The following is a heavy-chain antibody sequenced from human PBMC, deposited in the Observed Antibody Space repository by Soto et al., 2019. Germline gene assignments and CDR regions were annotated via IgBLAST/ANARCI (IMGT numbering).Heavy chain of an antibody. J-gene: IGHJ3*02. CDR2: ISTYNGKT. CDR3: ARLLTEGVTYREDAFDI. CDR1: GYTFTSHG. V-gene: IGHV1-18*01. D-gene: IGHD3-16*02. Sequence: GASVKVSGKASGYTFTSHGFSWVRQAPGQGLEWMGWISTYNGKTDYAQKFQGRVTMTADTRTNTGYMELRSLRSDDTAVYYCARLLTEGVTYREDAFDIWGQGTKVTVSS.